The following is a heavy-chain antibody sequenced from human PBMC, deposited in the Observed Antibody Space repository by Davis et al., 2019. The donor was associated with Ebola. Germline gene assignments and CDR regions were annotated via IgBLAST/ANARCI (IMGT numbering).Heavy chain of an antibody. J-gene: IGHJ4*02. D-gene: IGHD1-26*01. Sequence: GESLKISCAASGFTFSSYGMHWVRQAPGKGLEWVAVISYDGSNKYYADSVKGRFTISRDNSKNTLYLQMNSLRAEDTAVYYCAKGGEQYSGSYCGDWGQGTLVTVSS. CDR1: GFTFSSYG. V-gene: IGHV3-30*18. CDR2: ISYDGSNK. CDR3: AKGGEQYSGSYCGD.